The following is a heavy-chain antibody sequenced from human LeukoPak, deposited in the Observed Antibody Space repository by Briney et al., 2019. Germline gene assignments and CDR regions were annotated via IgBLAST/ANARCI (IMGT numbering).Heavy chain of an antibody. D-gene: IGHD3-9*01. J-gene: IGHJ4*02. CDR3: ARDGPYDILTGYYNQYYFDY. CDR1: GFTFSSYA. CDR2: ISYDGSNK. Sequence: GGSLRLSCAASGFTFSSYAMHWVRQAPGKGLEWVAVISYDGSNKYYAGSVKGRFTISRDNSKNTLYLQMNSLRAEDTAVYYCARDGPYDILTGYYNQYYFDYWGQGTLVTVSS. V-gene: IGHV3-30-3*01.